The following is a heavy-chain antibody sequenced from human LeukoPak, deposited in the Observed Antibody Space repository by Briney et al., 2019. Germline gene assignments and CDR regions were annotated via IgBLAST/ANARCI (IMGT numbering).Heavy chain of an antibody. D-gene: IGHD5-18*01. CDR1: GFTFRNYW. CDR2: INSDGSST. J-gene: IGHJ4*02. Sequence: GGSLRLSCAASGFTFRNYWMHWVRQAPGKGLVWVSRINSDGSSTTYADSVKGRFAISRDNAKNTLYLQMNSLRAEDTAVYYCARWDTAMAYFDYWGQGTLVTVSS. V-gene: IGHV3-74*01. CDR3: ARWDTAMAYFDY.